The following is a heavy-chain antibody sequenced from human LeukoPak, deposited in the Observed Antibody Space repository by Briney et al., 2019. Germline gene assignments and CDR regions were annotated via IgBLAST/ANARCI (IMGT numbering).Heavy chain of an antibody. CDR3: VKGYCSGGNCFSRTMYYFDN. D-gene: IGHD2-15*01. Sequence: GGSLRLSCAASGFTVSSNYMSWVRQAPGKGLEWVSVIYSGGSTYYADSVKGRFTISRDNSKNTLYLQMSSLRADDTAVYYCVKGYCSGGNCFSRTMYYFDNWGQGTLVTVSS. V-gene: IGHV3-66*01. CDR1: GFTVSSNY. CDR2: IYSGGST. J-gene: IGHJ4*02.